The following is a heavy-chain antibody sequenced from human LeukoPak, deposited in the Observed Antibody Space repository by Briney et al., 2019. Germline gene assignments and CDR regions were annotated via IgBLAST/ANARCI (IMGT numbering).Heavy chain of an antibody. Sequence: ASVKVSCKASGYTFTSYDINWVRQATGQGLEWMGWMNPNSGNTGYAQKFQGRVTMTRNTSISTAYMELSSLRSEDTAVYYCARGLYVRGVITNAYYFDYWGQGTLVTVSS. V-gene: IGHV1-8*01. CDR1: GYTFTSYD. J-gene: IGHJ4*02. D-gene: IGHD3-10*02. CDR2: MNPNSGNT. CDR3: ARGLYVRGVITNAYYFDY.